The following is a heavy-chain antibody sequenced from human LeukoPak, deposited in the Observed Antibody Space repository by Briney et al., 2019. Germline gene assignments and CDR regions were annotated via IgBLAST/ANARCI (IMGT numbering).Heavy chain of an antibody. V-gene: IGHV3-30-3*01. D-gene: IGHD3-10*01. CDR3: AKEDTMVRGVIINPLDY. J-gene: IGHJ4*02. CDR1: GFTFSSYP. Sequence: GGSLRLSCAASGFTFSSYPLHWVRQAPGKGLEWVTLISYDGSKIYYADSVKGRFTISRDNSKNTLYLQMNSLRAEDTAVYYCAKEDTMVRGVIINPLDYWGQGTLVTVSS. CDR2: ISYDGSKI.